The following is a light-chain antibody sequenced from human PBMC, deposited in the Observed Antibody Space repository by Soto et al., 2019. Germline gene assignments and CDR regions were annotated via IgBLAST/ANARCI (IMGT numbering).Light chain of an antibody. Sequence: EIVMTQSPATLSVSPGERGTLSCRASQSISSHLVWYQQKPGQAPRPLIYGASTRATGIPARFSASGSGTDFTLTISSLQSEDLAVYYCQQYHEWPYTFGQGTKLQIK. CDR1: QSISSH. V-gene: IGKV3-15*01. J-gene: IGKJ2*01. CDR3: QQYHEWPYT. CDR2: GAS.